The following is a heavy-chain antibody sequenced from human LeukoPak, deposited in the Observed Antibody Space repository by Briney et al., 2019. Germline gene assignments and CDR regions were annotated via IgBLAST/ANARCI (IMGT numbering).Heavy chain of an antibody. V-gene: IGHV4-4*09. CDR3: ARHGFPFIAAALAWFDP. J-gene: IGHJ5*02. Sequence: SETLSLTCTVPGGSLSSYYWSWIRQPPGKGLEWIGYIYTSGSTNYNPSLTSRVTISVDTSKNQFSLKLSSVTAAATAVYYCARHGFPFIAAALAWFDPWGQGTLVTVSS. D-gene: IGHD6-13*01. CDR2: IYTSGST. CDR1: GGSLSSYY.